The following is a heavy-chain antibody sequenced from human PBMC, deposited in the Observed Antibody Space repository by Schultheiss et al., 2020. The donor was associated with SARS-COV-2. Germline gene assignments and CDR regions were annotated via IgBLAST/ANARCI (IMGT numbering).Heavy chain of an antibody. Sequence: GGSLRLSCAASGFTFSSYAMNWVRQAPGKGLEWVSSISSSSSYIYYADSVKGRFTISRDNSKNTLYLQMNSLRAEDTAVYYCARDRIDYGGNLPPGYWGQGTLVTVSS. V-gene: IGHV3-21*01. CDR3: ARDRIDYGGNLPPGY. J-gene: IGHJ4*02. CDR2: ISSSSSYI. CDR1: GFTFSSYA. D-gene: IGHD4-23*01.